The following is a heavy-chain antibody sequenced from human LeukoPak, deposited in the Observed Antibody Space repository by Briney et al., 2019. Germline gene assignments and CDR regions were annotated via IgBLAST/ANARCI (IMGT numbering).Heavy chain of an antibody. V-gene: IGHV4-59*01. J-gene: IGHJ4*02. Sequence: SETLSLTCTVSGGSISSYYWSWIRQPPGKGLEWIGYIYYSGSTNYNPSLKSRVTISVDTSKNQLSLKLSSVTAADTAVYYCARVSVAGPWYFDYWGQGTLVTVSS. CDR1: GGSISSYY. CDR3: ARVSVAGPWYFDY. D-gene: IGHD6-19*01. CDR2: IYYSGST.